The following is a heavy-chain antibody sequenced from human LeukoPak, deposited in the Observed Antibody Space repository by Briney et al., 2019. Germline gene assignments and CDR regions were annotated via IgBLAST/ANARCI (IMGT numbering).Heavy chain of an antibody. D-gene: IGHD5-12*01. CDR2: IYYSGST. V-gene: IGHV4-59*01. CDR3: ARVRHSGYDL. Sequence: SETLSLTCTVSGGSISGYYWSWIRQPPGKGLEWIGYIYYSGSTNYNPSLKSRVTISVDTSKNQFSLKLSSVTAADTAVYYCARVRHSGYDLWGQGTLVTVSS. CDR1: GGSISGYY. J-gene: IGHJ4*02.